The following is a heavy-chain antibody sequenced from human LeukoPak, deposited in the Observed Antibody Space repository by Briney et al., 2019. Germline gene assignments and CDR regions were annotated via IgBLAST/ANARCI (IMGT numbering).Heavy chain of an antibody. J-gene: IGHJ4*02. D-gene: IGHD3-10*01. Sequence: ASVKVSCKGSGYTFTRYPIHWVRQAPGQRLEWMGWINPANGDTGYSKKFQGRVTITRDTSASTAYMELSSLSSEDTALYYCARKDYFGSGIYFFDYWGQGALVTVSS. CDR2: INPANGDT. CDR3: ARKDYFGSGIYFFDY. CDR1: GYTFTRYP. V-gene: IGHV1-3*01.